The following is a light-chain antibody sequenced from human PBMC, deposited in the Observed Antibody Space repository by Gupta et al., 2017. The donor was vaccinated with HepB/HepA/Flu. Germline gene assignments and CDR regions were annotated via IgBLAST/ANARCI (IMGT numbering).Light chain of an antibody. J-gene: IGKJ2*01. CDR2: AAS. V-gene: IGKV1D-8*01. CDR3: QQYYSFPYN. CDR1: QGISTY. Sequence: VIWVTQSPSFLSASTGDRVTITCRTSQGISTYLAWYQQKLGQAPELLISAASTLQSGVPSRFSGSGSGTDFTLTIDYLQSEDFATYYCQQYYSFPYNFGQGTKLEIK.